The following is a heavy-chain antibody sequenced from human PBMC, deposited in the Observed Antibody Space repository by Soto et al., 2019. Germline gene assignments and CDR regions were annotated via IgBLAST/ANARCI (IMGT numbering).Heavy chain of an antibody. D-gene: IGHD3-3*01. CDR2: IYYSGST. CDR3: ARQPPYYDFWSGPTSNWFDP. Sequence: SETLSLTCTVSGGSISSSSYYWGWIRQPPGKGLEWIGSIYYSGSTYYNPSLKSRVTISVDTSKNQFSLKLSSVTAADTAVYYCARQPPYYDFWSGPTSNWFDPWGQGTLVTVSS. CDR1: GGSISSSSYY. J-gene: IGHJ5*02. V-gene: IGHV4-39*01.